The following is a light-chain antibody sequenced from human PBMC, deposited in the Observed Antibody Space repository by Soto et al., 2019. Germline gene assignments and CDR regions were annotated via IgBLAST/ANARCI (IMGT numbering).Light chain of an antibody. Sequence: EIVLAQSPGTLSLSPGERATLSCRASQSVTNSFLAWYQQKPGQAPRLLIYGASRRATGIPDRFTGSGSGTDFTLTISRLEPEDFAVYYCQQYGSSVRAFGQGTKLEIK. CDR1: QSVTNSF. CDR2: GAS. J-gene: IGKJ1*01. V-gene: IGKV3-20*01. CDR3: QQYGSSVRA.